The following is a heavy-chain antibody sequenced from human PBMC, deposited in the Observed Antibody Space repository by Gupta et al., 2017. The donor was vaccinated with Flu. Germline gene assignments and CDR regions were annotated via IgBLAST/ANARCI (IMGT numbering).Heavy chain of an antibody. D-gene: IGHD6-13*01. J-gene: IGHJ6*02. Sequence: VKLVETGGGLIQPGGSLRLSCAASGFTVTNTYMTWVRQAPGKGLEWVSIIDDGGNTYYADSVRGRFTISRDKSRNTLYLQMNSLTAEDTAVYYCAKDTAAAAGTYYYGMDVWCQGTTVTVS. CDR3: AKDTAAAAGTYYYGMDV. CDR1: GFTVTNTY. CDR2: IDDGGNT. V-gene: IGHV3-53*02.